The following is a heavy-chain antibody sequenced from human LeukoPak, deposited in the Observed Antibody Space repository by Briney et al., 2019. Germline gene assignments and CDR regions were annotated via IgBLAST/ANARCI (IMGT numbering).Heavy chain of an antibody. CDR3: ARSVPHFTWSIAASGFDY. V-gene: IGHV3-53*01. J-gene: IGHJ4*01. CDR1: GFNVSSNY. CDR2: IYSGGST. D-gene: IGHD2-21*01. Sequence: GGSLRLSCAASGFNVSSNYISWIRQAPGKGLEWDALIYSGGSTNYGDSVKGRFTISRDNSKNTVLFQMNNLRVEDTAVYYCARSVPHFTWSIAASGFDYXXXXTLVTVSS.